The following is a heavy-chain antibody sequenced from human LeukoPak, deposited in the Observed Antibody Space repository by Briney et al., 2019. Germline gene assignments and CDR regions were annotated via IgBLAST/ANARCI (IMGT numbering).Heavy chain of an antibody. CDR3: ASTIFGVVPYYFDY. CDR1: GYTFTGYY. D-gene: IGHD3-3*01. V-gene: IGHV1-69*13. CDR2: IIPIFGTA. J-gene: IGHJ4*02. Sequence: SVKVSCKASGYTFTGYYMHWVRQAPGQGLEWMGGIIPIFGTANYAQKFQGRVTITADESTSTAYMELSSLRSEDTAVYYCASTIFGVVPYYFDYWGQGTLVTVSS.